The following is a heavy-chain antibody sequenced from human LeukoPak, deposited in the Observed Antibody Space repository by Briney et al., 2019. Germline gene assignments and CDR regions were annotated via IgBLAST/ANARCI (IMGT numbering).Heavy chain of an antibody. V-gene: IGHV3-30*02. Sequence: GSLRLSCAASGFTFSSYGMHWVRQAPGKGLEWVAFIRYDGSNKYYADSVKGRFTISRDNSKNTLYLQMNSLRAEDTAVYYCAKDTTTYYDFLGDAFDIWGQGTMVTVSS. D-gene: IGHD3-3*01. CDR1: GFTFSSYG. J-gene: IGHJ3*02. CDR2: IRYDGSNK. CDR3: AKDTTTYYDFLGDAFDI.